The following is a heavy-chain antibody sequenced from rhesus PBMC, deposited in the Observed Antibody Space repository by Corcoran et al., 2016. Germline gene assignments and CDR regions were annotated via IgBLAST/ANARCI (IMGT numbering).Heavy chain of an antibody. Sequence: QEQLVQSGAEVKKPGASVKVSCKASGYIFTSYVISWLRQAPGQGFEWMGGIHPGFGSTMYEQKFPGRVTITADMSTSTVYMELSSLRSEDMAVYYCAAVEVEYCTGSGCYWNYFDYWGQGVLVTVSS. V-gene: IGHV1-70*01. CDR1: GYIFTSYV. D-gene: IGHD2-21*01. CDR3: AAVEVEYCTGSGCYWNYFDY. CDR2: IHPGFGST. J-gene: IGHJ4*01.